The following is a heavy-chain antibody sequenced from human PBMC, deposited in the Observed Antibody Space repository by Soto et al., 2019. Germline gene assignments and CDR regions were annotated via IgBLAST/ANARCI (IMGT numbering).Heavy chain of an antibody. CDR2: INHSGST. J-gene: IGHJ4*02. CDR1: GGSFSGYY. CDR3: ARGQGGTEWFGELLPYYFDY. D-gene: IGHD3-10*01. Sequence: PSETLSLTCAVYGGSFSGYYWSWIRQPPGKGLEWIGEINHSGSTNYNPSLKSRVTISVDTSKNQFSLKLSSVTAADTAVYYCARGQGGTEWFGELLPYYFDYWGQGTLVPVSP. V-gene: IGHV4-34*01.